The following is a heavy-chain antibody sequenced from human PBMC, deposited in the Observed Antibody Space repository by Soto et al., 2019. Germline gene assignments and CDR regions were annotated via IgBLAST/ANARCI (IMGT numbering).Heavy chain of an antibody. CDR3: ARATPAGSADF. CDR2: LSYSGSS. V-gene: IGHV4-31*03. J-gene: IGHJ4*02. D-gene: IGHD2-2*01. CDR1: GGSNIRDGYY. Sequence: QVQLQESGPGLVKPSQTLSLTCTVSGGSNIRDGYYWSWIRQHPGKGLEWIAYLSYSGSSYSNPSLKSRVTISQDTSKNQFSLRLTSVTAAYTAVYFCARATPAGSADFWGQGTLVTVSS.